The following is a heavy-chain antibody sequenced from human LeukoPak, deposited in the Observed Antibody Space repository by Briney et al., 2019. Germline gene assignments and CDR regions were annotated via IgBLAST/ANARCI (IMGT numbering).Heavy chain of an antibody. J-gene: IGHJ6*03. V-gene: IGHV4-4*02. D-gene: IGHD1-20*01. CDR2: IYHSGST. Sequence: SGTLSLTCAVSGGSISSSNWWSWVRQPPGKGLEWIGEIYHSGSTNYNPSLKSRVTISVDKSKNQFSLKLSSVTAADTAVYYCARGLTGNPFYYYYMDVWGKGTTVTISS. CDR3: ARGLTGNPFYYYYMDV. CDR1: GGSISSSNW.